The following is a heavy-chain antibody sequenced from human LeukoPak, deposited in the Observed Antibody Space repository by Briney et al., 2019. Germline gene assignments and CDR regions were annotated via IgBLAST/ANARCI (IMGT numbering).Heavy chain of an antibody. J-gene: IGHJ4*02. Sequence: GASVKVSCKASGGTFSSYAISWVRQAPGQGLEWMGIINPSGGSTSYAQKFQGRVTMTRDMSTSTVYMELSSPRSEDTAVYYCAMHADSSSSPHLGYWGQGTLVTVSS. V-gene: IGHV1-46*01. CDR2: INPSGGST. CDR3: AMHADSSSSPHLGY. D-gene: IGHD6-6*01. CDR1: GGTFSSYA.